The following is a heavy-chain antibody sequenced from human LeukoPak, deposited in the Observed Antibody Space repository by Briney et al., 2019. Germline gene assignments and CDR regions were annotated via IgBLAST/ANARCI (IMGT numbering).Heavy chain of an antibody. J-gene: IGHJ4*02. V-gene: IGHV3-53*01. CDR2: LYSGGNT. Sequence: GGSLRLSCAVSGFTVSSNYMSWVRQAPGKGLEWVSVLYSGGNTYYADSVKGRFTISRDNSKNTLYLQMNSLRAEDTAVYYCARYDGGSGPFDYWGQGTLVTVSS. CDR3: ARYDGGSGPFDY. CDR1: GFTVSSNY. D-gene: IGHD3-10*01.